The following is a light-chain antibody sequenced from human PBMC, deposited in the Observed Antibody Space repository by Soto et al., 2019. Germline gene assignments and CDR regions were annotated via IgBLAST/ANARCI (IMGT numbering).Light chain of an antibody. V-gene: IGKV3D-15*01. CDR2: DAS. J-gene: IGKJ1*01. Sequence: EIVLTQSPVTLSLSPGERATLSCRASQRISTYLAWYQQKPGQAHRIFIYDASNRATGIPARFSGSGSGIEFILTISSLQSEDFAVYYCQQYKNGWSFGQGTKVDIK. CDR3: QQYKNGWS. CDR1: QRISTY.